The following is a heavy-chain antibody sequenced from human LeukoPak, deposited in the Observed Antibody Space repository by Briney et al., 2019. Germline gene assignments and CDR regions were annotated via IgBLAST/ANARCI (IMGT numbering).Heavy chain of an antibody. CDR1: GFTFSTFW. V-gene: IGHV3-74*01. CDR2: INSDESRT. J-gene: IGHJ5*02. D-gene: IGHD1-26*01. Sequence: PGGSLRLSCAASGFTFSTFWMHWVRQVPGKGLVWVSRINSDESRTNYADSVKGRFTISRDNAKNTLYLHMNSLRAEDTAVYYCARGRGTMRGSYYSQDSTWFDPWGQGTLVTVSS. CDR3: ARGRGTMRGSYYSQDSTWFDP.